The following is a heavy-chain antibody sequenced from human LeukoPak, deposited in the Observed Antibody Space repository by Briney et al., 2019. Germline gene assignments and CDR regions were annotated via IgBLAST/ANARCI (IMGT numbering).Heavy chain of an antibody. D-gene: IGHD6-19*01. Sequence: ASVKVSCKASGGTFSSYAISWVRQAPGQGLEWVGGIIPIFGTANYAQKFQGRVTITADESTSTAYMELSSLRSEDTAVYYCARDPIAVAGTSYFQHWGQGTLVTVSS. J-gene: IGHJ1*01. CDR2: IIPIFGTA. CDR1: GGTFSSYA. V-gene: IGHV1-69*01. CDR3: ARDPIAVAGTSYFQH.